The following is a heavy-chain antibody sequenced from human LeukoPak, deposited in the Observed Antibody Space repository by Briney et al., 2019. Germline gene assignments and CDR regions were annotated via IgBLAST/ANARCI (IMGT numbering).Heavy chain of an antibody. CDR1: GFTFSSYG. CDR2: IRYDGSNK. J-gene: IGHJ4*02. V-gene: IGHV3-30*02. D-gene: IGHD5-18*01. CDR3: AKEYSYGYSMFDY. Sequence: PGGSLRLSCAASGFTFSSYGMHWVRQAPGKGLEWVAFIRYDGSNKYYADSVKGRFTISRDNSKNSLYLQMNSLRTEDTALYYCAKEYSYGYSMFDYWGQGTLVTVSS.